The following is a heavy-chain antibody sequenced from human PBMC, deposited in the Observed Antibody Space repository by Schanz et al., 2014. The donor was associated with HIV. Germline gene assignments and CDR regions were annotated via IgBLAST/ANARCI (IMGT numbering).Heavy chain of an antibody. D-gene: IGHD6-25*01. J-gene: IGHJ5*02. V-gene: IGHV3-23*01. Sequence: EVQLLESGGGLVQPGGSLRLSCAASGFTFSSYAMSWVRQAPGKGLEWVSAISGSGRTTFYADSVKGRFTISRDNSKNTLYLQMNRLRAEDTAVYYCAKIRRLLTRWDWFDPWGQGTLVTVSS. CDR1: GFTFSSYA. CDR3: AKIRRLLTRWDWFDP. CDR2: ISGSGRTT.